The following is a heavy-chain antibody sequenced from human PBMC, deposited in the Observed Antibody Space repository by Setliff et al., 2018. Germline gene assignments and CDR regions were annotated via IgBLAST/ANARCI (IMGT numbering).Heavy chain of an antibody. J-gene: IGHJ6*01. Sequence: SETLSLTCTVSGGSISSGSYYWSWIRQPAGKGLEWIGRIYTSGSTNYNPSLKSRVTISVDTSKNQFSLKLSSVTAADTAVYYCARGGYYNFWSGYYSTQYCYYGTDVWG. D-gene: IGHD3-3*01. CDR1: GGSISSGSYY. CDR3: ARGGYYNFWSGYYSTQYCYYGTDV. CDR2: IYTSGST. V-gene: IGHV4-61*02.